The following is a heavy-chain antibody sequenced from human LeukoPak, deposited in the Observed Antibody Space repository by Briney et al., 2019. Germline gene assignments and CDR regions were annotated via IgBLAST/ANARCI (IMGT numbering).Heavy chain of an antibody. Sequence: SETLSLTCAVHGGSFSGYYWSWIRQPPGKGLEWIGEINHSGSTNYNPSLKSRVTISVDTSKNQFSLKLSSVTAADTAVYYCARSPPQLRRFDYWGQGTLVTVSS. CDR2: INHSGST. V-gene: IGHV4-34*01. D-gene: IGHD3-10*01. CDR3: ARSPPQLRRFDY. CDR1: GGSFSGYY. J-gene: IGHJ4*02.